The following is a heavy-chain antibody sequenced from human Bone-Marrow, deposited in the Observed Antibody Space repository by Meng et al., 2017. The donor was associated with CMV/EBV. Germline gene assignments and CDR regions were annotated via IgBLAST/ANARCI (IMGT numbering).Heavy chain of an antibody. CDR2: IKQDGSEK. V-gene: IGHV3-7*01. Sequence: GESLKISCAASGFTFSSYWMSWVRQAPGKGLEWVANIKQDGSEKYYVDSVKGRFTISRDNAKNSLYLQMNSLRAEDTAVYYCARDRADIVVVPPSYYYGMDVWVRGTTVPVPS. CDR3: ARDRADIVVVPPSYYYGMDV. D-gene: IGHD2-2*01. J-gene: IGHJ6*02. CDR1: GFTFSSYW.